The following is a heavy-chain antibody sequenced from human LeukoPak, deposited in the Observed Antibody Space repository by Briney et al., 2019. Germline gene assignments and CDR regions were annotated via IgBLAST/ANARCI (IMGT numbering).Heavy chain of an antibody. D-gene: IGHD1-14*01. CDR2: ITGDGTRT. CDR1: GFTFSSCA. CDR3: ASRPRADMGPLDY. V-gene: IGHV3-23*01. J-gene: IGHJ4*02. Sequence: GGSLRLSCAASGFTFSSCAMTWVRQAPGKGLEWVASITGDGTRTYYTDSVKGRFTISRDNSKTTLYLQMNSLRADETAIYYCASRPRADMGPLDYWGQGTLVTVST.